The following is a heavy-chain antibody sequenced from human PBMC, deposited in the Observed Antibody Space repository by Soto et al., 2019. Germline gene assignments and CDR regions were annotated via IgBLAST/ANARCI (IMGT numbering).Heavy chain of an antibody. CDR2: INPSGGST. V-gene: IGHV1-46*01. D-gene: IGHD2-15*01. CDR1: GYTFTSYY. J-gene: IGHJ6*02. CDR3: ARDAARYCSGGSCYSGPRYYYYYGMDV. Sequence: ASVKVSCKASGYTFTSYYMHWVRQAPGQGLEWMGIINPSGGSTSYAQKFQGRVTMTRDTSTSTVYMELSSLRSEDTAVYYCARDAARYCSGGSCYSGPRYYYYYGMDVWGQ.